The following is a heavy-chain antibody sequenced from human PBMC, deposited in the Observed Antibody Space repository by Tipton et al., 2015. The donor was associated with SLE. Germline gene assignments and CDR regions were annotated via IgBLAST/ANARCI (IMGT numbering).Heavy chain of an antibody. Sequence: TLSLTCTVSGGSITSAGYYWSWIRQHPGKGLEWIGYIFYSGSTYYNPSLKSRVTISLDTSKNQFSLKLSSVTAADTAVYYCATDLSRGPYDSSGYSDAFDIWGKGQWSPSLQ. D-gene: IGHD3-22*01. CDR1: GGSITSAGYY. CDR2: IFYSGST. CDR3: ATDLSRGPYDSSGYSDAFDI. V-gene: IGHV4-31*03. J-gene: IGHJ3*02.